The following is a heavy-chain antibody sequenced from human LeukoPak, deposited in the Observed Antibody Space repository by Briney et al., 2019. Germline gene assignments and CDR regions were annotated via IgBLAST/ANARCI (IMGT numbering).Heavy chain of an antibody. CDR1: GITFSSFG. D-gene: IGHD3-9*01. CDR2: LRYDGIIK. J-gene: IGHJ4*02. V-gene: IGHV3-30*02. CDR3: AREPELRYFDWSNRTKTSYYFDY. Sequence: GGSLRLSCAASGITFSSFGMHWVRKAPGKGLEWVTFLRYDGIIKHSVDSVKGRFPFSRANSTTLLSLEMNRLRAEDTAVYYCAREPELRYFDWSNRTKTSYYFDYWGQGTLVTVSS.